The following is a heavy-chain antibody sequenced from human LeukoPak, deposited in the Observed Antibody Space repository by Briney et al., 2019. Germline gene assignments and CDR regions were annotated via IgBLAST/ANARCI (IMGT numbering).Heavy chain of an antibody. CDR2: ISSSSYI. Sequence: GGSLRLSCAASGFTFSSYSMNWVRQAPGKGLEWVSSISSSSYIYYADSVKGRFTISRDNAKNSLYLQMNSLRAEDTAVYYCARGRGFSTSGANFDYWGQGTLVTVSS. CDR3: ARGRGFSTSGANFDY. D-gene: IGHD1-26*01. V-gene: IGHV3-21*01. J-gene: IGHJ4*02. CDR1: GFTFSSYS.